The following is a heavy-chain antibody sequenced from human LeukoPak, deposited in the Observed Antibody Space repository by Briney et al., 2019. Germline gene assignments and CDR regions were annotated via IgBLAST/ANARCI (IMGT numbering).Heavy chain of an antibody. CDR2: INPSGGST. CDR3: ARVSDIVGATTTFDY. D-gene: IGHD1-26*01. V-gene: IGHV1-46*01. CDR1: GYTFTSYY. J-gene: IGHJ4*02. Sequence: ASVKVSCKASGYTFTSYYMHWVRQAPGQGLEWMGIINPSGGSTSYAQKFQGRVTMTRDTSTSTVYMELSSLRSEDTAVYYCARVSDIVGATTTFDYWGQGTLVNVSS.